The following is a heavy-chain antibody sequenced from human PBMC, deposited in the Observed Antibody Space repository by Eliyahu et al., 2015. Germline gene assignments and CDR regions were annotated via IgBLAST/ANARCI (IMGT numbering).Heavy chain of an antibody. V-gene: IGHV3-49*04. CDR1: GFPFGDXA. CDR2: IRSKAYGGTT. D-gene: IGHD3-9*01. Sequence: EVQLVESGGGLVQPGRSLRLSCTASGFPFGDXAMSWVRQAPGKGLEWVGLIRSKAYGGTTEYAASVKGRFTISRDDSKSSTYLQMNSLKTEDTAVYYCTRGYFDWLSGGVFDYWGQGTLVTVSS. CDR3: TRGYFDWLSGGVFDY. J-gene: IGHJ4*02.